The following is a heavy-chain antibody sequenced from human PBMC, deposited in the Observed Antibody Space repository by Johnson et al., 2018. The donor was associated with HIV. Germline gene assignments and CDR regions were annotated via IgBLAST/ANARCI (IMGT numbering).Heavy chain of an antibody. V-gene: IGHV3-11*04. Sequence: QVQLVESGGGLIQPGGSLRLSCGASGFSVSNTYMNWVRQAPGKGLEWVSYISSRGNTRYYADSVKGRLTISRDNAKNSLYLQMNSLRPEDTAVYYCARDPGSITLIRGDAFDIWGQGTVVIVSS. CDR3: ARDPGSITLIRGDAFDI. CDR2: ISSRGNTR. J-gene: IGHJ3*02. D-gene: IGHD3-10*01. CDR1: GFSVSNTY.